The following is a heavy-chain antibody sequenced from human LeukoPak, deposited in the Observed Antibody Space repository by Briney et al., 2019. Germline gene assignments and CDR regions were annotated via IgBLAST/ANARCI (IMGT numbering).Heavy chain of an antibody. J-gene: IGHJ4*02. CDR3: ARSGDYEAEAFDY. D-gene: IGHD4-17*01. CDR1: GYSFTSYW. CDR2: IYPGDSDT. Sequence: GESLKISCKGSGYSFTSYWIGWVHQMPGKGLEWMGIIYPGDSDTRYSPSFQGQVTISADKSISTAYLQWSSLKASDTAMYYCARSGDYEAEAFDYWGQGTLVTVSS. V-gene: IGHV5-51*07.